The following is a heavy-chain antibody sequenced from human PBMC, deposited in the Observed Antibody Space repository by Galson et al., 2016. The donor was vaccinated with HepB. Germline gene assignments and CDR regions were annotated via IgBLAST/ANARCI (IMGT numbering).Heavy chain of an antibody. Sequence: SLRLSCANSGFTLNTYGMNWVRQAPGKGLEWVAVISSDGSKRYYRDSVKGRFTISRDTSKNTLYLQMNSLRVEDTAVYYCAKYGVAGEDTWGSYMDDWGQGTLVTVYS. CDR1: GFTLNTYG. CDR3: AKYGVAGEDTWGSYMDD. V-gene: IGHV3-30*18. D-gene: IGHD3-16*01. J-gene: IGHJ4*02. CDR2: ISSDGSKR.